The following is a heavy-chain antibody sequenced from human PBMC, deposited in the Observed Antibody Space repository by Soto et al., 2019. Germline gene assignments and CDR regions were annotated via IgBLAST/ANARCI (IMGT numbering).Heavy chain of an antibody. Sequence: GGSLRLSCAASGFTFSSYSMNWVRQAPGKGLEWVSSISSSSSYIYYADSVKGRFTISRDNAKNSLYLQMNSLRAEDTAVYYCASNLVTRFWYYYYGMDVWGQGTTVTVSS. CDR2: ISSSSSYI. D-gene: IGHD4-4*01. V-gene: IGHV3-21*01. CDR3: ASNLVTRFWYYYYGMDV. J-gene: IGHJ6*02. CDR1: GFTFSSYS.